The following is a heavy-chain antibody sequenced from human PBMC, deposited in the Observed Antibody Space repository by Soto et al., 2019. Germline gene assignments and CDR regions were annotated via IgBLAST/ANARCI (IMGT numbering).Heavy chain of an antibody. V-gene: IGHV1-3*01. CDR3: ARDWAQPLVHSWWFDP. CDR1: GYTFTSYA. Sequence: GASVKVSCKASGYTFTSYAMHWVRQAPGQRLEWMGWINAGNGNTKYSQKFQGRVTITRDTSASTAYMELSSLRSEDTAVYYCARDWAQPLVHSWWFDPWGQGTLVTVSS. D-gene: IGHD6-6*01. J-gene: IGHJ5*02. CDR2: INAGNGNT.